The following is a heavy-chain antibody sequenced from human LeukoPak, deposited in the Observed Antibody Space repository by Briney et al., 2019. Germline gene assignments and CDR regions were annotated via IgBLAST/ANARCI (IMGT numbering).Heavy chain of an antibody. CDR2: ISYDGSNK. D-gene: IGHD2-2*01. CDR1: GFTFRTYA. Sequence: GGSLRLSCAASGFTFRTYAMHWVRQAPGKGLEWVAVISYDGSNKYYADSVKGRFTIPRDNSKNTLYLEMNSLRAEDTAVYYCARDGDTSQWASFDCWGQGTLVTVSS. J-gene: IGHJ4*02. V-gene: IGHV3-30-3*01. CDR3: ARDGDTSQWASFDC.